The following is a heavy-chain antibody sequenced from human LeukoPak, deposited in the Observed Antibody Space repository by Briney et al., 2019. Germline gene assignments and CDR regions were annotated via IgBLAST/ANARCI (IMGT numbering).Heavy chain of an antibody. Sequence: GGSLRLSCEASGFSLTNYGMDWVRQAPGKGLEWVSSISSSSAYIYYADSVRGRFTISRDNAKNSLYLQMNSLRAEDTAVYYCARELSSPGYYFDSWGQGNLVTVSS. V-gene: IGHV3-21*01. CDR2: ISSSSAYI. D-gene: IGHD2-2*01. J-gene: IGHJ4*02. CDR3: ARELSSPGYYFDS. CDR1: GFSLTNYG.